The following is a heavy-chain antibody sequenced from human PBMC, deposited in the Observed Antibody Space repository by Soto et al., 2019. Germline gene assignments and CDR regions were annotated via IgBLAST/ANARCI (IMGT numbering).Heavy chain of an antibody. CDR1: ESLFRGYG. J-gene: IGHJ4*02. CDR2: IRFDGSNI. Sequence: PGGSLRLSCAAPESLFRGYGMHWVRQAPGKGLEWVAIIRFDGSNINYADAVMGRFTISRDNSKNMLYLEMNSLRVEDTALYYCAREGIGSVAFLGYLDEWGKGTLVTVAS. CDR3: AREGIGSVAFLGYLDE. D-gene: IGHD3-16*01. V-gene: IGHV3-33*01.